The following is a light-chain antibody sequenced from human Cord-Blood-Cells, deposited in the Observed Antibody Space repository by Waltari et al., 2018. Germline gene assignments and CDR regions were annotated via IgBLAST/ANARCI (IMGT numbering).Light chain of an antibody. V-gene: IGLV2-14*01. CDR3: SSYTSSSTLEV. CDR1: SSDVGGFNS. CDR2: DVS. Sequence: QSALTPPASVSGSPGQSITISCTGISSDVGGFNSVSWYQQHPVKAPKLMIYDVSNRPSGVSNRFSGSKSGNTASLTISGLQAEDEADYYCSSYTSSSTLEVFGTGTKVTVL. J-gene: IGLJ1*01.